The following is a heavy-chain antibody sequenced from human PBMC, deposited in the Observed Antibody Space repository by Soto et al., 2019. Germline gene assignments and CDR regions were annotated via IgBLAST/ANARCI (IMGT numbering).Heavy chain of an antibody. CDR1: GGSISSGDYY. D-gene: IGHD5-18*01. CDR3: ARGRGYSYGHTINWFDP. J-gene: IGHJ5*02. CDR2: IYYSGST. V-gene: IGHV4-30-4*01. Sequence: QVQLQESGPGLVKPSQTLSLTCTVSGGSISSGDYYWSWIRQPPGKGLEWIGYIYYSGSTYYNPSLKSRVTISVDTSKNQFSLKLSSVTAADTAVYYCARGRGYSYGHTINWFDPWGQGTLVTVSS.